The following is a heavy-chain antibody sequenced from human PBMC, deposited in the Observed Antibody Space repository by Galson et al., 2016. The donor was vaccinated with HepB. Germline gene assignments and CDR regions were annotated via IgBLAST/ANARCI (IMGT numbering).Heavy chain of an antibody. D-gene: IGHD5-18*01. CDR2: IYHTGST. J-gene: IGHJ5*02. V-gene: IGHV4-4*02. CDR1: GGSISSNDW. CDR3: ARGGYCDSGACYNWFDP. Sequence: SETLSLTCGVSGGSISSNDWWSWVRQPPGKGLEWSGEIYHTGSTNYNPSLESRVSISLDKSTNQFSLKLRSVTAADTAVYYCARGGYCDSGACYNWFDPWGQGTLVTVSS.